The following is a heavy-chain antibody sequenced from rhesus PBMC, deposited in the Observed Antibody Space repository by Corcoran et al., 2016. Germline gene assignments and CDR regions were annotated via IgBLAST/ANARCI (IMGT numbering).Heavy chain of an antibody. CDR1: GGPTSDTSG. CDR2: ITYSRGT. J-gene: IGHJ4*01. CDR3: ARPTYGSSSPFDF. D-gene: IGHD4-29*01. Sequence: QVHLQESGPGGVRPSETLPPTAPAPGGPTSDTSGWGCARQPAGEGLEWIGYITYSRGTSYNPSLQSRLTISRDTSTNQFSLQLSSVTAADTAVYYCARPTYGSSSPFDFWGQGVLVTVSS. V-gene: IGHV4-122*02.